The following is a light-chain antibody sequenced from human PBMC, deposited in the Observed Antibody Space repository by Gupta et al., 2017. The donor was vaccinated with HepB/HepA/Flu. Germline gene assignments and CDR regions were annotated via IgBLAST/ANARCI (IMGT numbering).Light chain of an antibody. CDR2: HIF. CDR1: QSVSSY. CDR3: QQGYLWPT. J-gene: IGKJ5*01. V-gene: IGKV3-11*01. Sequence: EVVLTQSPATLSLSPGERATLSCRASQSVSSYLAWYQQKPVQAPRLLIYHIFNRATGIPARFSGSGSVTDFTITISSLEPEDFVVYYWQQGYLWPTFGQGTRLEIK.